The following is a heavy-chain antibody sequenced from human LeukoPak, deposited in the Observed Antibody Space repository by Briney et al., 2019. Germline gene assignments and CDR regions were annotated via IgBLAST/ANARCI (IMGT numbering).Heavy chain of an antibody. V-gene: IGHV3-11*01. Sequence: GGSLRLSCAASGFTFSDHLMSWIRQAPGKGREWLSYISSGGVTIYYADSVKGRFTISRDNAKNSVYLQMNSLRAEDTAVYYCARRLYDSVDYWGQGTLVTVSS. CDR2: ISSGGVTI. J-gene: IGHJ4*02. CDR3: ARRLYDSVDY. CDR1: GFTFSDHL. D-gene: IGHD3-3*01.